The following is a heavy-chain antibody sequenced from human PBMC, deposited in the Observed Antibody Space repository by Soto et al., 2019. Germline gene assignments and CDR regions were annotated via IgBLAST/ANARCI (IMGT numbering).Heavy chain of an antibody. V-gene: IGHV3-48*02. J-gene: IGHJ4*02. CDR2: ISRSHSAI. D-gene: IGHD5-12*01. CDR1: GFSLSNSG. Sequence: GGSLRLSCSASGFSLSNSGMFWVRQAPGKGLEWISYISRSHSAIYYADSVKGRFTMSRDNAKNSLFLQMNSLRDEDRAVYYCATEGPNGYIPYYIDHWRQGVPVTVSS. CDR3: ATEGPNGYIPYYIDH.